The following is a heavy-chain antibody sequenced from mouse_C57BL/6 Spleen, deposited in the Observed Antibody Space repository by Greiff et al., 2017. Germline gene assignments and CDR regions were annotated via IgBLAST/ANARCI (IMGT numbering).Heavy chain of an antibody. CDR2: INYDGSST. Sequence: EVKVVESEGGLVQPGSSMKLSCTASGFTFSDYYMAWVRQVPEKGLEWVANINYDGSSTYYLDSLKSRFIISRDNAKNILYLQMSSLKSEDTATYYCARRSVVDYFDVWGTGTTVTVSS. J-gene: IGHJ1*03. V-gene: IGHV5-16*02. CDR1: GFTFSDYY. D-gene: IGHD1-1*01. CDR3: ARRSVVDYFDV.